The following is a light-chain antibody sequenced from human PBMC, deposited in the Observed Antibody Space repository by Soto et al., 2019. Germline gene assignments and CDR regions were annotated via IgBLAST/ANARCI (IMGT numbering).Light chain of an antibody. CDR2: EVS. V-gene: IGLV2-18*02. CDR1: SSDVGSYNR. Sequence: QSALTQPPSVSGSPGQSVTISCTGTSSDVGSYNRVSWYQQPPGTAPKLMIYEVSNRPSGVPDRFSGSKSGNTASLTISGLQAEDEADYYCSSYTRSSTVVFGGGTKVPVL. J-gene: IGLJ2*01. CDR3: SSYTRSSTVV.